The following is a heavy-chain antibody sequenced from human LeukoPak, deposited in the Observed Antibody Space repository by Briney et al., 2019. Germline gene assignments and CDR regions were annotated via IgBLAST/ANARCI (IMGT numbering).Heavy chain of an antibody. Sequence: PSETLSLTCTVSGGSTTGYFWTWIRQPPGKGLEWIGYVYYSGRTSYNPSLKSRVTISVDTPKNQFSLKLSSVTAADTAVYHCARHMTVTYDAFDIWGQGTMVTVSS. CDR3: ARHMTVTYDAFDI. D-gene: IGHD3-22*01. J-gene: IGHJ3*02. CDR1: GGSTTGYF. CDR2: VYYSGRT. V-gene: IGHV4-59*08.